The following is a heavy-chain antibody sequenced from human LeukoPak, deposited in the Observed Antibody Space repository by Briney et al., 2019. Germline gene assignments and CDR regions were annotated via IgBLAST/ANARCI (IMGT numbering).Heavy chain of an antibody. Sequence: PGGSLRLSCAASGFTFSSYSMNWVRQAPGEGLEWVSSISSSSSYIYYADSVKGRFTISRDNAKNSLYLQMNSLRAEDTAVYYCAKVRSGWLEGIFDYWGQGTLVTVSS. J-gene: IGHJ4*02. CDR1: GFTFSSYS. V-gene: IGHV3-21*01. CDR3: AKVRSGWLEGIFDY. CDR2: ISSSSSYI. D-gene: IGHD6-19*01.